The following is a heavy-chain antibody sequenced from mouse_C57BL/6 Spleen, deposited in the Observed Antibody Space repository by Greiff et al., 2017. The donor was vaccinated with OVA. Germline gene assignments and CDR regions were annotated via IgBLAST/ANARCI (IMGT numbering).Heavy chain of an antibody. CDR2: IDPETGGT. CDR3: TSPSQATGAMDY. V-gene: IGHV1-15*01. D-gene: IGHD3-2*02. CDR1: GYTFTDYE. J-gene: IGHJ4*01. Sequence: VQLVESGAELVRPGASVTLSCKASGYTFTDYEMHWVKQTPVHGLEWIGAIDPETGGTAYNQKFKGKAILTADKSSSTAYMQLRSLTSEDAAVYYCTSPSQATGAMDYWGQGTSVTVSS.